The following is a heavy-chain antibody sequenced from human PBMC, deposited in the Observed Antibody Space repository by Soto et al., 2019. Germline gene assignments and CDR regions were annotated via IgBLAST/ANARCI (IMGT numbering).Heavy chain of an antibody. Sequence: GGSLRLSCAASGFTFSNAWMSWVRQAPGKGLEWVGRIKSRDHGGTADYAAPVRGRFTISRDDSEKTQYLQMSSLKTEDTAVYYCTNTYYDFWPAFDIWGQGTMVTVSS. J-gene: IGHJ3*02. CDR3: TNTYYDFWPAFDI. CDR1: GFTFSNAW. V-gene: IGHV3-15*01. CDR2: IKSRDHGGTA. D-gene: IGHD3-3*01.